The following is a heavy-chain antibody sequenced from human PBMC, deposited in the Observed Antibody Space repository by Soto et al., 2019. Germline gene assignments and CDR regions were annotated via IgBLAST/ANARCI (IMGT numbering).Heavy chain of an antibody. V-gene: IGHV3-21*06. CDR3: ARDHKWSFDY. J-gene: IGHJ4*02. D-gene: IGHD2-8*01. CDR2: IGRTRKYI. Sequence: GGSLRLSCAASGFTFDDYSMNWVRQAPGKGLEWVSYIGRTRKYIAYVDSVKGRFTISRDGAKNSAFLQMNSLRDEDTAVYYCARDHKWSFDYGGQGIPVTVSS. CDR1: GFTFDDYS.